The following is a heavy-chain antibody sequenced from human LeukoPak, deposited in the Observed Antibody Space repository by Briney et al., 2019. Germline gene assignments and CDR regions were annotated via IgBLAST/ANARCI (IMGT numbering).Heavy chain of an antibody. Sequence: PSETLSLTCTVSGGSISSYYWSWIRQPAGKGLEWIGRIYTSGSTNYNPSLKSRVTMSVDTSKNQFSLKLSSVTAADTAVYYCARDQQQLVINWFDPWGQGTLDTVSS. CDR2: IYTSGST. CDR1: GGSISSYY. CDR3: ARDQQQLVINWFDP. J-gene: IGHJ5*02. V-gene: IGHV4-4*07. D-gene: IGHD6-13*01.